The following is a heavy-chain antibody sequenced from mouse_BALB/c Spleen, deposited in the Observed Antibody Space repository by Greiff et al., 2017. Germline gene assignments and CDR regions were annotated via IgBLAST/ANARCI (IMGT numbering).Heavy chain of an antibody. J-gene: IGHJ2*01. CDR3: ARQEGYFDY. Sequence: DVMLVESGGGLVKLGGSLKLSCAASGFTFSSYYMSWVRQTPEKRLELVAAINSNGGSTYYPDTVKGRFTISRDNAKNTLYLQMSSLKSEDTALYYCARQEGYFDYWGQGTTLTVSS. CDR2: INSNGGST. CDR1: GFTFSSYY. V-gene: IGHV5-6-2*01.